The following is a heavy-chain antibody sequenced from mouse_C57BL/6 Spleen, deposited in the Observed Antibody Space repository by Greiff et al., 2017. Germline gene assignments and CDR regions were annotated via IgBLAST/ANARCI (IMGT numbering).Heavy chain of an antibody. D-gene: IGHD3-1*01. Sequence: VKLMESGPGLVQPSQSLSITCTVSGFSLTSYGVHWVRQSPGKGLEWLGVIWRGGSTDYNAAFMSRLSITKDNSKSQVFFKMNSLQADDTAIYYCAKNGATPRYFDVWGTGTTVTVSS. V-gene: IGHV2-5*01. CDR2: IWRGGST. CDR1: GFSLTSYG. CDR3: AKNGATPRYFDV. J-gene: IGHJ1*03.